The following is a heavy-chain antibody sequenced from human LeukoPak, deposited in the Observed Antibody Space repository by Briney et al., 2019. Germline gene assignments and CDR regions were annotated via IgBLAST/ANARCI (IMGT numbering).Heavy chain of an antibody. CDR1: GFTFDDYA. V-gene: IGHV3-9*03. CDR3: AKGGGTYSDWYFDL. D-gene: IGHD1-26*01. J-gene: IGHJ2*01. CDR2: ISWNSATI. Sequence: PGGSLRLSCAASGFTFDDYAMHWVRQAPGKGLEWVSSISWNSATIDYAASVKGRFTISRDNAENSLYLQMNSLRADDMALYCCAKGGGTYSDWYFDLWGRGTLVTVSS.